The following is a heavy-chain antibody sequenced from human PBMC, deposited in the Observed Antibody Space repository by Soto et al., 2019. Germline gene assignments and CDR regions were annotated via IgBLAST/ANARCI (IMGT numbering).Heavy chain of an antibody. D-gene: IGHD5-18*01. CDR1: GFTFSSYA. Sequence: QVQLVESGGGVVQPGRSLRLSCAASGFTFSSYAMHWVRQAPGKGLEWVAVISYDGSNKYYADSVKGRFTISRDNSKNTLYLQMNSLRAEDTAVYYCARDLARRIQPDHRRGYWGQGTLVTVSS. V-gene: IGHV3-30-3*01. CDR2: ISYDGSNK. J-gene: IGHJ4*02. CDR3: ARDLARRIQPDHRRGY.